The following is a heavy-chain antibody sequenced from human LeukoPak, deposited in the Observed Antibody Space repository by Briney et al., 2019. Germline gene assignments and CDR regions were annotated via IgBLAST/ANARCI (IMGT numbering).Heavy chain of an antibody. D-gene: IGHD6-6*01. CDR1: GFTFSSYG. Sequence: GGSLRLSCAASGFTFSSYGMHWVRQAPGKGLEWVSGTWYHGINKYYADSVKGRFTISRDNSKNTLYLQMNSLRAEDTALYYCARDLVSSNSSRDYYYAVDVWGQGSTVTVSS. CDR2: TWYHGINK. CDR3: ARDLVSSNSSRDYYYAVDV. V-gene: IGHV3-33*01. J-gene: IGHJ6*02.